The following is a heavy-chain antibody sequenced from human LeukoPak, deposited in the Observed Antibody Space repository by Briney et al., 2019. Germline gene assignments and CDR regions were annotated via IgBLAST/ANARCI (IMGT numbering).Heavy chain of an antibody. CDR2: IYYSGSS. D-gene: IGHD6-19*01. Sequence: PSETLSLTYTVSGGSISSGDYYWSWIRQPPGKGLEWIGYIYYSGSSYYNPSLKSRVTISVDTSKNQFSLKMNSVTAADTAVYYCARAGRNWFDPWGQGTLVTVPS. J-gene: IGHJ5*02. CDR3: ARAGRNWFDP. CDR1: GGSISSGDYY. V-gene: IGHV4-30-4*01.